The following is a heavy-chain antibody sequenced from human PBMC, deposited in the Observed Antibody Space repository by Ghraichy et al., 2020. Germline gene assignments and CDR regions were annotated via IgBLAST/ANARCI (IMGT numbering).Heavy chain of an antibody. Sequence: ASVKVPCKASGYRFSTYGISWVRQAPGQGLEWLGWVSPYTGNKNYAPKIQDRVTMTTDTSTSTAYMELTSLRSDDTAMYFCARDRGTIATAGNFDWWGQGTLVTVSS. D-gene: IGHD6-13*01. CDR2: VSPYTGNK. V-gene: IGHV1-18*01. CDR1: GYRFSTYG. J-gene: IGHJ4*02. CDR3: ARDRGTIATAGNFDW.